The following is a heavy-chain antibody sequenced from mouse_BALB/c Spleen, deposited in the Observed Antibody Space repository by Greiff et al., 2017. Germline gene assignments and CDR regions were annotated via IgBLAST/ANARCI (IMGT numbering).Heavy chain of an antibody. CDR3: ARGSYFDY. V-gene: IGHV5-6-5*01. J-gene: IGHJ2*01. Sequence: EVQVVESGGGLVKPGGSLKLSCAASGFTFSSYAMSWVRQTPEKRLEWVASISSGGSTYYPDSVKGRFTISRDNARNILYLQMSSLRSEDTAMYYCARGSYFDYWGQGTTLTVSS. CDR2: ISSGGST. CDR1: GFTFSSYA.